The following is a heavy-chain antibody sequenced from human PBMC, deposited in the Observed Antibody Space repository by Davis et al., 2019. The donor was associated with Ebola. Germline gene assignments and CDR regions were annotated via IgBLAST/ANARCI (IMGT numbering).Heavy chain of an antibody. J-gene: IGHJ3*02. CDR2: INPNSGGT. CDR1: GGTFSSYA. V-gene: IGHV1-18*01. Sequence: ASVKVSCKASGGTFSSYAISWVRQAPGQGLEWMGWINPNSGGTNYAQKLQGRVTMTTDTSTSTAYMELSSLRSEDTAVYYCAKNLRDYYDSSGYYPDAFDIWGQGTMVTVSS. CDR3: AKNLRDYYDSSGYYPDAFDI. D-gene: IGHD3-22*01.